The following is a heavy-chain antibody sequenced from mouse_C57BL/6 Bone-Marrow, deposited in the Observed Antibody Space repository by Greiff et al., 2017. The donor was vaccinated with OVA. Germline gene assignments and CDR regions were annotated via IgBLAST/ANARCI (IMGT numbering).Heavy chain of an antibody. CDR3: TRWTTVVATRDAMDY. CDR1: GYTFTDYV. Sequence: QVQLQQSGAELVRPGASVTLSCKASGYTFTDYVMHWVKQTPVHGLEWIGAIDPETGGTAYNQKFKGKAILTADKSSSTAYMELRSLTSEDSAVYYCTRWTTVVATRDAMDYWGQGTSVTVSS. CDR2: IDPETGGT. V-gene: IGHV1-15*01. D-gene: IGHD1-1*01. J-gene: IGHJ4*01.